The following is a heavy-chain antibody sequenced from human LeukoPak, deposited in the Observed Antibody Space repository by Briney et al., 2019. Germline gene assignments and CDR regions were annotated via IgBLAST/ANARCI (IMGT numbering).Heavy chain of an antibody. Sequence: GRSLRLSCTTSGFTFGDYAMNWVRQAPGKGLEWVSYISSSGSTIYYADSVKGRFTISRDNAKNSLYLQMNSLRAEDTAVYYCARERYSYGLDYWGQGTLVTVSS. CDR1: GFTFGDYA. CDR3: ARERYSYGLDY. D-gene: IGHD5-18*01. V-gene: IGHV3-48*03. J-gene: IGHJ4*02. CDR2: ISSSGSTI.